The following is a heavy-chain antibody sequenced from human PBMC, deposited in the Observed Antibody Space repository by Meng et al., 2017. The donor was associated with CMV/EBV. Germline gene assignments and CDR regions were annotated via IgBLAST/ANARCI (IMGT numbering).Heavy chain of an antibody. J-gene: IGHJ4*02. CDR1: GFTFSDYY. CDR3: ARVGSGWWLLYFDY. Sequence: GESLKISCAASGFTFSDYYMSWIRQAPGKGLEWVSYISSSGSTIYYADSVKGRFTISRDNAKNSLYLQMNSLRAEDTAVYYRARVGSGWWLLYFDYWGQGTLVTVSS. CDR2: ISSSGSTI. V-gene: IGHV3-11*01. D-gene: IGHD5-12*01.